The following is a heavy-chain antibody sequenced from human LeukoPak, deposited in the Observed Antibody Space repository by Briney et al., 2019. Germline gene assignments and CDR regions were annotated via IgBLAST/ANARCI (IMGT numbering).Heavy chain of an antibody. CDR3: ARDRGYTQDY. D-gene: IGHD5-12*01. CDR1: GFTFGSYW. CDR2: IKSDGSTT. J-gene: IGHJ4*02. V-gene: IGHV3-74*01. Sequence: PGGSLRLSCAASGFTFGSYWMHWVRQAPGKGLVWVSYIKSDGSTTNYADSVKGRFTISRDSAQNTLYLQMNSLRAEDTAVYYCARDRGYTQDYWGQGTLVTVPS.